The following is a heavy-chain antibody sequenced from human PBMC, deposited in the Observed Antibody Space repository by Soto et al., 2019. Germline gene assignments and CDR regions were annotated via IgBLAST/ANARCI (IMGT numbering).Heavy chain of an antibody. J-gene: IGHJ5*02. Sequence: PSETLSLTCTVSGGAISSSSYYWGWIRQPPGKGLEWIGSIYYSGSTYYNPSLKSRVTISVDTSKNQFSLKLSSVTAADTAVYYCARHAQIYDVYTRWFDPWGQGTLVT. CDR3: ARHAQIYDVYTRWFDP. D-gene: IGHD3-16*01. CDR2: IYYSGST. V-gene: IGHV4-39*01. CDR1: GGAISSSSYY.